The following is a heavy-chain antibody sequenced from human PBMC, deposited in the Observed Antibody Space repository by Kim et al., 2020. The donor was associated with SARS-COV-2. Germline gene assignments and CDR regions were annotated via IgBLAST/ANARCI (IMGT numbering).Heavy chain of an antibody. Sequence: YNPSLKSRVTISVDTSKNQFSLKLSSVTAADTAVYYCARLEGNPYYFDYWGQGTLVTVSS. V-gene: IGHV4-39*01. CDR3: ARLEGNPYYFDY. J-gene: IGHJ4*02.